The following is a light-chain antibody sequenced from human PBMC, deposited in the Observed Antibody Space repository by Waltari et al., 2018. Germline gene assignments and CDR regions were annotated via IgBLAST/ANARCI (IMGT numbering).Light chain of an antibody. CDR1: QLGHNN. V-gene: IGLV3-1*01. Sequence: SYELTQPPSVSVSPGQTASITCSGDQLGHNNVSWYQQKPGQSPVLIIYQDTKRPSGIPERLSGSNSGNTATLTISGTQVMDEGDYYCQAWDTISAGLGGGTKLTVL. J-gene: IGLJ2*01. CDR2: QDT. CDR3: QAWDTISAG.